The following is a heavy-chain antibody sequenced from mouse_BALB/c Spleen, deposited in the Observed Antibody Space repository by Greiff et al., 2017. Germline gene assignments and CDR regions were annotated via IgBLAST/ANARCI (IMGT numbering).Heavy chain of an antibody. D-gene: IGHD2-3*01. CDR3: ARGYDWFAY. CDR2: IDPANGNT. V-gene: IGHV14-3*02. J-gene: IGHJ3*01. CDR1: GFNIKDTY. Sequence: EVKLQESGAELVKPGASVKLSCTASGFNIKDTYMHWVKQRPEQGLEWIGRIDPANGNTKYDPKFQGKATITADTSSNTAYLQLSSLTSEDTAVYYCARGYDWFAYWGQGTLVTVSA.